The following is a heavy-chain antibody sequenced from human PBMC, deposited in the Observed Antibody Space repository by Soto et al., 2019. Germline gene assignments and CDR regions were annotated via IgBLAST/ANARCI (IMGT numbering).Heavy chain of an antibody. Sequence: QVQLQESGPGLVKPSETLSLTCSVSGCSVSSGGYYWSWIRQPPGKVLEWIGCIYYSGSTDYNPSLKSRVTMSLDKSKNQCSLKLNSVTAAETAVYFCARAGRYRYCDYWGQGTLVTVSS. CDR3: ARAGRYRYCDY. J-gene: IGHJ4*02. CDR1: GCSVSSGGYY. V-gene: IGHV4-61*08. CDR2: IYYSGST. D-gene: IGHD3-10*01.